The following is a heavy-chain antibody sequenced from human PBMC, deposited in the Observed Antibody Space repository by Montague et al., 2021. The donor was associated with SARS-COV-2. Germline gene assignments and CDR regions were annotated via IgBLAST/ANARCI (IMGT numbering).Heavy chain of an antibody. D-gene: IGHD4-23*01. Sequence: TLSLTCTVSGGSISSGGYYWSWIRQHPGKGLEWIGYIYYSGSTYYNPSLKSRVTISVDTSKNQFSLKLSSVTAADTAVYYCASTYGGNFGYNDYYMDVWGKGTPATVSS. CDR1: GGSISSGGYY. V-gene: IGHV4-31*03. J-gene: IGHJ6*03. CDR2: IYYSGST. CDR3: ASTYGGNFGYNDYYMDV.